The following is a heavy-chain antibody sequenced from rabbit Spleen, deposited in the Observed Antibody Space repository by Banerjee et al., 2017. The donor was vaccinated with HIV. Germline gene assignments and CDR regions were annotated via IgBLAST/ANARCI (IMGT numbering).Heavy chain of an antibody. CDR1: GFDFSSYG. Sequence: EQLVESGGGLVQPGGSLTLSCKASGFDFSSYGLSWVRQAPGKGLEWIGYIDPIFGTTSYASWVNGRFTISSDNAQNTLFLQLSSLTVADTATYFCVRDQAGDADYGPYYLNLWGQGTLVTVS. CDR3: VRDQAGDADYGPYYLNL. J-gene: IGHJ4*01. V-gene: IGHV1S47*01. D-gene: IGHD2-1*01. CDR2: IDPIFGTT.